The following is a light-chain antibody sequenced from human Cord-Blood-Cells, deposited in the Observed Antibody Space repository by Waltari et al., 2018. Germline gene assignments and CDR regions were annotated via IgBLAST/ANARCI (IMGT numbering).Light chain of an antibody. CDR2: AAS. Sequence: IRMTQSPSSLSASTGDRVTITCRASQGISSYLAWYQQKPGKAPKLLIYAASTLQSGVPSRFSGSGSGTDFTLTISCLQSEDFATYYCQQYYSYPPVTFGPGTKVDIK. CDR1: QGISSY. CDR3: QQYYSYPPVT. V-gene: IGKV1-8*01. J-gene: IGKJ3*01.